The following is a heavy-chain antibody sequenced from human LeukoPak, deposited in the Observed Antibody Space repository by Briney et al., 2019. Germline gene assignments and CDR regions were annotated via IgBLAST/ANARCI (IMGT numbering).Heavy chain of an antibody. CDR3: AAQDTFFDS. Sequence: GGSLRLSCAASGFTISYNYMTWVRQAPGKGLEWVSSIYTTGTTYYIDSVKGRFTISRDSSKTTVFLQMNNQRVEDTAVYYCAAQDTFFDSWGQGTLVTVSS. V-gene: IGHV3-53*01. CDR2: IYTTGTT. J-gene: IGHJ4*02. D-gene: IGHD2-15*01. CDR1: GFTISYNY.